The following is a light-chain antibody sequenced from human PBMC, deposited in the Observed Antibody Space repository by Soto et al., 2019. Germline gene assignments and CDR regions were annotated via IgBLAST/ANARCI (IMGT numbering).Light chain of an antibody. V-gene: IGKV1-39*01. Sequence: DIQMTQSPSSLSASVGDRVTITCRASQSITSYLNWYQQKPGKAPRLLIYAASRLQSGVPSRFSGSGYGTDFTLTISSLEPEDFATYYCQQSHSTPLFGPGTKVDIK. CDR3: QQSHSTPL. CDR2: AAS. J-gene: IGKJ3*01. CDR1: QSITSY.